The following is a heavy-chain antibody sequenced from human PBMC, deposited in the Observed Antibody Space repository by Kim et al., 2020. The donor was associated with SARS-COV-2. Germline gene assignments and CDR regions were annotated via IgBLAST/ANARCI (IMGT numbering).Heavy chain of an antibody. Sequence: KFPGRVTITRDTSASTAYMELSSLRSEDTAVYYCAREEYTNAPYYYGMDVWGQGTTVTVSS. D-gene: IGHD5-18*01. J-gene: IGHJ6*02. CDR3: AREEYTNAPYYYGMDV. V-gene: IGHV1-3*01.